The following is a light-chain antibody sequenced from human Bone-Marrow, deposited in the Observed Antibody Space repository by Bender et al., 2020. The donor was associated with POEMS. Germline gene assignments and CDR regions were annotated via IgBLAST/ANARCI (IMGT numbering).Light chain of an antibody. CDR2: SSH. V-gene: IGLV1-44*01. CDR3: AVWDDSLNGWV. Sequence: QSVLTQPPSASGTPGQRVTISCSGGSSNIGAHAVNWYQHLPGTAPKLLTYSSHRRPSEVPDRFSGSRSGTSASLAMSGLQSEDEADYYCAVWDDSLNGWVFGGGTKLTVL. CDR1: SSNIGAHA. J-gene: IGLJ3*02.